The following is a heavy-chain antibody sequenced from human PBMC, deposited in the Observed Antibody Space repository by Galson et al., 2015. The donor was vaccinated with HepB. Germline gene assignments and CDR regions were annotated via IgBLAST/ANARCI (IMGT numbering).Heavy chain of an antibody. J-gene: IGHJ5*02. V-gene: IGHV4-39*01. CDR1: GGYISSSSYY. Sequence: CTVSGGYISSSSYYWGWIRQPPGKGLEWIGSIYYSGSTYYNPSLKSRVTISVDTSKNQFSLKLSSVTAADTAVYYCAAQHEYCGGDCYPYNWFDPWGQGTLVTVSS. CDR2: IYYSGST. CDR3: AAQHEYCGGDCYPYNWFDP. D-gene: IGHD2-21*02.